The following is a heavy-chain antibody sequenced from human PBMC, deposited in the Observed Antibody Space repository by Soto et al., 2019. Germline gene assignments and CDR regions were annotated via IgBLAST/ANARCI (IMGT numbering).Heavy chain of an antibody. D-gene: IGHD3-9*01. CDR2: VYYSGST. Sequence: SEPMSLTSTVAGGYVSSSSYYWGWIRQPPGKGLEWFGSVYYSGSTYYNPSLESRVTISVDKSKNQFSLKLMSLSAADTAVYYCGRLEGLATISYYFDYWGQGALVTVSS. CDR3: GRLEGLATISYYFDY. CDR1: GGYVSSSSYY. V-gene: IGHV4-39*01. J-gene: IGHJ4*02.